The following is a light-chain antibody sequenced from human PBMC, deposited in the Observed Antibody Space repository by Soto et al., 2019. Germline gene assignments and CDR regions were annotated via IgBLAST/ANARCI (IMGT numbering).Light chain of an antibody. V-gene: IGKV1-5*03. Sequence: IQMTQSPSSLSASVVDRVTITCRASHSLIKWLAWYQQKPGKAPKLLIYKASTLKSGVPSRFSGSGSGTEFTLTISSLQPDDFATYYCQHYNSYSEAFGQGTKVDIK. CDR3: QHYNSYSEA. CDR2: KAS. J-gene: IGKJ1*01. CDR1: HSLIKW.